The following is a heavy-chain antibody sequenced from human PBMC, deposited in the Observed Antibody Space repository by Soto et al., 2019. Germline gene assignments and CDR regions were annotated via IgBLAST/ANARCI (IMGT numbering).Heavy chain of an antibody. V-gene: IGHV4-31*03. D-gene: IGHD6-6*01. Sequence: SETLSLTCTVSGGPISSGGYYWSWIRQHPGKGLEWIGYIYYSGSTYYNPSLKSRVTISVDTSKNQFSLKLSSVTAADTAVYYCARGVGGSSPEYNWFDPWGQGTLVTVS. CDR1: GGPISSGGYY. CDR3: ARGVGGSSPEYNWFDP. CDR2: IYYSGST. J-gene: IGHJ5*02.